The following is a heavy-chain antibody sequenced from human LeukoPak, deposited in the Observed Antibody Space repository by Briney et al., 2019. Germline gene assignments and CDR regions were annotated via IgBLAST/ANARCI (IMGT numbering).Heavy chain of an antibody. D-gene: IGHD5-12*01. V-gene: IGHV4-59*12. J-gene: IGHJ4*02. CDR2: IYYRGTT. CDR1: GDSIDSYY. CDR3: ARLPRYGGYDHFDY. Sequence: SETLSLTCTVSGDSIDSYYWSWIRQPPGKGLEWIGYIYYRGTTSYNPFLKSRVTISVDTSKNQFSLKLNSVTAANTAVYYCARLPRYGGYDHFDYWGQGILVIVSS.